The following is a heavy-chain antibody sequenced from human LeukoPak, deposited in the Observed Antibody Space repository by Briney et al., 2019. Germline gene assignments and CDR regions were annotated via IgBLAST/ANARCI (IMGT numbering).Heavy chain of an antibody. CDR3: ARVSCSGGNCYFDY. CDR2: IYHSGST. Sequence: SQTLSLTCPVAGGSISSYYWSWIRQPPGKGLEWIGYIYHSGSTNYNPSLKSRVAQSVDTSKSQFSLKLRSVTAADTAVYYCARVSCSGGNCYFDYWGQGTLVTVSS. J-gene: IGHJ4*02. CDR1: GGSISSYY. V-gene: IGHV4-59*01. D-gene: IGHD2-15*01.